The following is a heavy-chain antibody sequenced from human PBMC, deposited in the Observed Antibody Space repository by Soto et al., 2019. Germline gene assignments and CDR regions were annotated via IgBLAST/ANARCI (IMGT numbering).Heavy chain of an antibody. CDR1: GFTFSSYA. CDR3: APMGV. CDR2: ISGSDNTT. V-gene: IGHV3-23*01. J-gene: IGHJ6*02. Sequence: EVQLLESGGGLVQPGGALRLSCAASGFTFSSYAMSWVHQAPGKGLEWVSAISGSDNTTYDADSVKGRFTISKDTSKNTLYLQMSSLRADDPAVYYCAPMGVWGQGTTVTVSS.